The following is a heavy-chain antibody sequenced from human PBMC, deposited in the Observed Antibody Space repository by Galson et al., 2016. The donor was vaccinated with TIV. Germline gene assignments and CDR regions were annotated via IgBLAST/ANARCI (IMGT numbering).Heavy chain of an antibody. J-gene: IGHJ6*02. D-gene: IGHD2-15*01. CDR2: ISGDRDGI. Sequence: SLRLSCAGSGFSFGSYNINWVRQAPGKGLEWLSSISGDRDGIYYSGSVKGRFTISRDNAKNSVYLQMSGLRVDDTAVYYCARDIGGAGYYGMDVWGQGTTVAVSS. V-gene: IGHV3-21*06. CDR3: ARDIGGAGYYGMDV. CDR1: GFSFGSYN.